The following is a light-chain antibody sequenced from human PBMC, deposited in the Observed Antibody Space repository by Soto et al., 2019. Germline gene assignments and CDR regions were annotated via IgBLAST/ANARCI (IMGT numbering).Light chain of an antibody. CDR3: QQYFSTPLS. CDR2: WAS. J-gene: IGKJ4*01. V-gene: IGKV4-1*01. CDR1: QTLLFSSHNKTF. Sequence: DIVMTQSPDSLAVSLGERATIYCKSSQTLLFSSHNKTFLAWYQQKPGQPPKLLVHWASSRKTGVPDRFSGSGSETDFTLTISSLQAADVAVYYCQQYFSTPLSFGGGTKVEIK.